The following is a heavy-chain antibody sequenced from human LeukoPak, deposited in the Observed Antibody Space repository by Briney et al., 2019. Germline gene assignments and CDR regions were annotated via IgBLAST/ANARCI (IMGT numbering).Heavy chain of an antibody. J-gene: IGHJ3*02. Sequence: GGSLRLSCAASGFTFSSYEMNWVRQAPGKGLEWVSYISSSGSTIYYADPVKGRFTISRDNAKNSLYLQMNSLRAEDTAVYYCARDAFKIDIWGQGTMVTVSS. CDR1: GFTFSSYE. CDR2: ISSSGSTI. V-gene: IGHV3-48*03. CDR3: ARDAFKIDI.